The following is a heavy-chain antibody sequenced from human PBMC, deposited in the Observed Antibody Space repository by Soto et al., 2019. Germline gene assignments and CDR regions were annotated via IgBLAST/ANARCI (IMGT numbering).Heavy chain of an antibody. CDR2: IYHGGST. Sequence: SETLSLTCAVSGYSISSGYYWGWLRQPPGKGLEWIASIYHGGSTYYNPSLNSRVTLSIDMTNNHVSLILNSVTAADTAVYYCARVGPWVPYYDDSSPYTFENWFDPWGQGTLVTVPQ. V-gene: IGHV4-38-2*01. CDR1: GYSISSGYY. CDR3: ARVGPWVPYYDDSSPYTFENWFDP. J-gene: IGHJ5*02. D-gene: IGHD3-22*01.